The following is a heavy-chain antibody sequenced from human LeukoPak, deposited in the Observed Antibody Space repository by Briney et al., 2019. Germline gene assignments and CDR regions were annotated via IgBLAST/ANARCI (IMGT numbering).Heavy chain of an antibody. CDR3: ARGLQENLAWLTAFSAFDI. D-gene: IGHD6-19*01. Sequence: ASVKVSCKASGYTFTGYYMHWVRQAPGQGLEWMGWINPNGGGTNYAQKFQGRVTMTRDTSISTAYMELSRLRSDDTAVYYCARGLQENLAWLTAFSAFDIWGQGTMVTVSS. CDR2: INPNGGGT. J-gene: IGHJ3*02. CDR1: GYTFTGYY. V-gene: IGHV1-2*02.